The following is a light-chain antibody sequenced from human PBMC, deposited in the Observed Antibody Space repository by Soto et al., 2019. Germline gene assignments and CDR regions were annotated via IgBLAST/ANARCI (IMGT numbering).Light chain of an antibody. CDR3: QQSYGTPLFT. Sequence: DIQMTQSPSSLSASVGDRVTITCRASQSISSSLNWYQQKPGQAPNLLIYAASSLQSGVPFRFSGSGSGTDFTLTISSLQPEDVATYYCQQSYGTPLFTFGPGTKVDIK. V-gene: IGKV1-39*01. J-gene: IGKJ3*01. CDR2: AAS. CDR1: QSISSS.